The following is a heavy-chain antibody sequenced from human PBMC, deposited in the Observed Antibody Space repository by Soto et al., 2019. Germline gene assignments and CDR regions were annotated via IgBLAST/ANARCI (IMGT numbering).Heavy chain of an antibody. CDR3: ARDKITMLRGYGMDV. Sequence: SETLSLTCTVSGGSISSGGYYWTWVRQHPGKGLEWIGYIYSSGSTYYNPSLKSRVTISGDTSRNQFSLKLSSVTAADTAVYYCARDKITMLRGYGMDVWGQGTTVTVSS. CDR2: IYSSGST. J-gene: IGHJ6*02. V-gene: IGHV4-31*03. CDR1: GGSISSGGYY. D-gene: IGHD3-10*01.